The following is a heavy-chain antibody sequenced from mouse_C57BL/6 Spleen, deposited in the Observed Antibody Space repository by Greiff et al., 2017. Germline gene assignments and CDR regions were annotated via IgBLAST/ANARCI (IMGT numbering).Heavy chain of an antibody. V-gene: IGHV1-81*01. J-gene: IGHJ4*01. CDR1: GYTFTSYG. CDR3: AREADNGDAMDY. Sequence: QVQLQQSGAELARPGASVKLSRKASGYTFTSYGISWVKQRTGQGLEWIGEIYPRSGNTYYNEKFKGKATLTADKSSSTAYMELRSLTSEDSAVYFCAREADNGDAMDYWGQGTSVTVSS. D-gene: IGHD3-3*01. CDR2: IYPRSGNT.